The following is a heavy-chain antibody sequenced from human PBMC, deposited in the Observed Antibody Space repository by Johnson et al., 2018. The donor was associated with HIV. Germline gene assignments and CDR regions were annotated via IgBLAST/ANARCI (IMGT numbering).Heavy chain of an antibody. CDR3: ARDRPSSSFWSGYEAFDI. Sequence: VQLVESGGGLVQPGGSLRLSCAASGFTFSSYWMSWVRQAPGKGLEWVANIKQDGSEKNYVDSVKGRFTISRDNAKNSLYLQMNSLRAEDPAVYYCARDRPSSSFWSGYEAFDIWGQGTMVTVSS. D-gene: IGHD3-3*01. J-gene: IGHJ3*02. CDR1: GFTFSSYW. CDR2: IKQDGSEK. V-gene: IGHV3-7*05.